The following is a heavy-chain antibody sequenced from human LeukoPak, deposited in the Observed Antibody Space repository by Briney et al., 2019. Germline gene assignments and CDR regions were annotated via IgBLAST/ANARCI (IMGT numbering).Heavy chain of an antibody. J-gene: IGHJ6*03. Sequence: GGSLRLSCAASGFTFSSYWMHWVRQAPGKGLVWVSRINSDGSSTSYADSVKGRFTISRDNAKNTLYLQMNCLRAEDTAVYYCASTVDTAMVSYYMDVWGKGTTVTVSS. V-gene: IGHV3-74*01. CDR3: ASTVDTAMVSYYMDV. CDR1: GFTFSSYW. D-gene: IGHD5-18*01. CDR2: INSDGSST.